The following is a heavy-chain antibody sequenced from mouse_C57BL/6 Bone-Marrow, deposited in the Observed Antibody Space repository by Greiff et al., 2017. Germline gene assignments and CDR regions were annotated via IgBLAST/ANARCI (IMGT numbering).Heavy chain of an antibody. Sequence: VKLVESGGGLVKPGGSLKLSCAASGFTFRDYGMHWVRQAPEKVLALVAYISRGSSPIYYAPTVKGRFTFSRDNAKNTLFLQMTSLRSEDTAMYYCARQGYYGSSYVWFAYWGQGTLVTVSA. CDR3: ARQGYYGSSYVWFAY. D-gene: IGHD1-1*01. CDR1: GFTFRDYG. J-gene: IGHJ3*01. CDR2: ISRGSSPI. V-gene: IGHV5-17*01.